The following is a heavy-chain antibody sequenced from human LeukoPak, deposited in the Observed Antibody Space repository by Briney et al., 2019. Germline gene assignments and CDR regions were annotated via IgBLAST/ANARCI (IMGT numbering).Heavy chain of an antibody. CDR1: GFTFSSYA. Sequence: GGSLRLSCAASGFTFSSYAMSWVRQAPGKGLEWVSSISSSSSYIYYADSVKGRFTISRDNAKNSLYLQMNSQRAEDTAVYYCARDRTLEQYKLPYEAFDIWGQGTMVTVSS. D-gene: IGHD2-2*01. V-gene: IGHV3-21*01. J-gene: IGHJ3*02. CDR2: ISSSSSYI. CDR3: ARDRTLEQYKLPYEAFDI.